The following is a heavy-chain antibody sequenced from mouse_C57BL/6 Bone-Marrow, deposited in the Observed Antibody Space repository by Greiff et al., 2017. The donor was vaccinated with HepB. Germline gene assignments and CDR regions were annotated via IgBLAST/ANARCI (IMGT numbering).Heavy chain of an antibody. CDR1: GYTFTSYW. CDR3: ARGLNPCDV. J-gene: IGHJ1*03. Sequence: VQLQQPGAELVKPGASVKLSCKASGYTFTSYWMQWVKQRPGQGLEWIGEIDPSDSYTNYNQKFKGKATLTADTSSSTAYMQLSSLTSEDSAVYYCARGLNPCDVWGTGTTVTVSS. V-gene: IGHV1-50*01. CDR2: IDPSDSYT.